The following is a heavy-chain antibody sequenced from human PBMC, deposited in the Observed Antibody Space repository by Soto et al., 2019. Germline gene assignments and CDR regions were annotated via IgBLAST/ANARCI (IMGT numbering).Heavy chain of an antibody. CDR2: INDGNGNT. Sequence: QVQLVQSGAEEKKPGASVKVSCKASGYTFTSHAMHWVRQAPGQSLEWRGWINDGNGNTKYSQKFQARVTITTDTSASPAYMELSSLRSEDTAVYYCARDGIAAAGTRWFDPWGQGTLVTVSS. CDR1: GYTFTSHA. J-gene: IGHJ5*02. D-gene: IGHD6-13*01. CDR3: ARDGIAAAGTRWFDP. V-gene: IGHV1-3*05.